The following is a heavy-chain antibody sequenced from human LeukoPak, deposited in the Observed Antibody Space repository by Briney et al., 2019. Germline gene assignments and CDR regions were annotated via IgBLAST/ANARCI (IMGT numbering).Heavy chain of an antibody. J-gene: IGHJ4*02. V-gene: IGHV3-23*01. CDR3: ANSPSPSIVGATRVFDY. CDR2: ISGSGGST. D-gene: IGHD1-26*01. CDR1: GFTFSSYW. Sequence: EGSLRLSCAASGFTFSSYWMHWVRQAPGKGLEWVSAISGSGGSTYYADSVKGRFTISRDNSKNTLYLQMNSLRAEDTAVYYCANSPSPSIVGATRVFDYWGQGTLVTVSS.